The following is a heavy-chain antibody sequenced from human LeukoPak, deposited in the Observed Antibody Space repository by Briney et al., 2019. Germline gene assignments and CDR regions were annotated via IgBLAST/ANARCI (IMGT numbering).Heavy chain of an antibody. CDR3: ARDYTGGWNDY. CDR2: INEDGNEK. J-gene: IGHJ4*02. Sequence: GESLRLSCAADGFTFRKHWMSWVRQAKGKGLECVAKINEDGNEKHYVDSVEGRFTISRDNTRNSLYLQMNSLRDDDTAVYYCARDYTGGWNDYWGQGTLVTVSS. V-gene: IGHV3-7*01. CDR1: GFTFRKHW. D-gene: IGHD7-27*01.